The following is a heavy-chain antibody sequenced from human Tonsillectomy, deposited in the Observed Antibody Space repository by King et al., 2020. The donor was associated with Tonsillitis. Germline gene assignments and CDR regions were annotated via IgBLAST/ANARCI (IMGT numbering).Heavy chain of an antibody. J-gene: IGHJ6*03. Sequence: VQLQQWGAGLLKPSETLSLTCAVYGGSFSGYYWSWIRQPPGKGLEWIGEINHSGSTNYNPSLKSRVTISVDTSKNQFSLKLSSVTAADTAVYYCARDYTGPYYYYYMDVWGKGTTVTVSS. CDR2: INHSGST. V-gene: IGHV4-34*01. D-gene: IGHD3-16*01. CDR1: GGSFSGYY. CDR3: ARDYTGPYYYYYMDV.